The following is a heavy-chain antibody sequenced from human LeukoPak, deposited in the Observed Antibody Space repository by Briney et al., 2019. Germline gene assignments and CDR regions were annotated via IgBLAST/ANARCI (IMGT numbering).Heavy chain of an antibody. Sequence: PSETLSLTCAVSGDSISTSTWWNWVRQLPGKGLEWIGEIYHNTSTNRNPSLKRRVTISVDKTKNQFSLKLSSVTAADTATYYCARGHNENNYKSTIDVWGQGTMVTVSS. CDR3: ARGHNENNYKSTIDV. D-gene: IGHD1/OR15-1a*01. V-gene: IGHV4-4*02. J-gene: IGHJ3*01. CDR2: IYHNTST. CDR1: GDSISTSTW.